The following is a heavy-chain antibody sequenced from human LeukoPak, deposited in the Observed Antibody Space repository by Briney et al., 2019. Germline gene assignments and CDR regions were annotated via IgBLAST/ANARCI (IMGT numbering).Heavy chain of an antibody. Sequence: PSETLSLTCTVSGGSISSYYWSWIRQPPGKGLEWIGYIYYSGSTNYNPSLKSRVTISVDTSKNQFSLKLSSVTAAYPAVYYCARGYAEYFQHWGQGTLVTVSS. CDR2: IYYSGST. CDR3: ARGYAEYFQH. D-gene: IGHD5-18*01. J-gene: IGHJ1*01. CDR1: GGSISSYY. V-gene: IGHV4-59*01.